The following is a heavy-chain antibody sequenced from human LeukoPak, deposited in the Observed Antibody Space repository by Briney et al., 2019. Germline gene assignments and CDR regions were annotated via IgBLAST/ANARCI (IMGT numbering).Heavy chain of an antibody. D-gene: IGHD5-18*01. CDR1: GFTVSSNY. Sequence: GGSLRLSCAASGFTVSSNYMSWVRQAPGKGLEWVGFIRSKAYGGTTEYAASVKGRFTISRDDSKSIAYLQMNSLKTEDTAVYYCTRDWGYSYGYGWGQGTLVTVSS. J-gene: IGHJ4*02. CDR3: TRDWGYSYGYG. V-gene: IGHV3-49*04. CDR2: IRSKAYGGTT.